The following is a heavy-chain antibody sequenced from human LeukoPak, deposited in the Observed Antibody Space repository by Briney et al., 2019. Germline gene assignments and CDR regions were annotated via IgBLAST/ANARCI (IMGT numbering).Heavy chain of an antibody. V-gene: IGHV5-51*01. CDR2: IYPGDSDT. J-gene: IGHJ4*02. D-gene: IGHD3-10*01. Sequence: GESLKISCRASGYSFTSYWIGWVRQMPGKGLEWMGIIYPGDSDTRYSPSFQGQVTISADKSISTAYLQWSSLKASDSAMYYCARQRRYGSGPLDYWRQGTLVTVSP. CDR1: GYSFTSYW. CDR3: ARQRRYGSGPLDY.